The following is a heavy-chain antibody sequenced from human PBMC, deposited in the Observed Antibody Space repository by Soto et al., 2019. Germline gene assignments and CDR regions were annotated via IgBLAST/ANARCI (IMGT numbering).Heavy chain of an antibody. CDR2: IYWDNDK. D-gene: IGHD3-3*01. CDR1: GFSLSTSGVG. CDR3: AHSTIHTFPWYYYMDV. Sequence: LTLTCTFSGFSLSTSGVGVGWIRQPPGKALEWLALIYWDNDKRYSPXXXXXXXITKNTSKNQVVLTMTNMVPVDTATYYCAHSTIHTFPWYYYMDVWGKGTTVTVSS. V-gene: IGHV2-5*02. J-gene: IGHJ6*03.